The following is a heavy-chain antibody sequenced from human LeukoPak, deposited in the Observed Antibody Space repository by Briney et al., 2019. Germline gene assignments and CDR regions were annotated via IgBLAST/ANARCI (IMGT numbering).Heavy chain of an antibody. Sequence: ASVKVSCKASGYTFTGYYMHWVRQMPGKGLEWMGIIYPGDSDTRYSPSFQGQVTISADKSISTAYLQWSSLKASDTAMYYCARCIAVAGPEIVDAFDIWGQGTMVTVSS. J-gene: IGHJ3*02. CDR3: ARCIAVAGPEIVDAFDI. D-gene: IGHD6-19*01. CDR2: IYPGDSDT. V-gene: IGHV5-51*01. CDR1: GYTFTGYY.